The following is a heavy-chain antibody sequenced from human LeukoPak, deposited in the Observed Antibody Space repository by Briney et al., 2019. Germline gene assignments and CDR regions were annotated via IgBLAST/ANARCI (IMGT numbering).Heavy chain of an antibody. CDR1: GGTFSSYA. Sequence: GSSVKVSCKASGGTFSSYAISWVRQAPGQGLEWMGGIIPIFGTANYAQKFQGRVTITTDESTSTAYKELSSLRSEDTAVYYCARGGELSGYVYYYYMDVWGKGTTVTVSS. J-gene: IGHJ6*03. V-gene: IGHV1-69*05. CDR3: ARGGELSGYVYYYYMDV. D-gene: IGHD3-3*01. CDR2: IIPIFGTA.